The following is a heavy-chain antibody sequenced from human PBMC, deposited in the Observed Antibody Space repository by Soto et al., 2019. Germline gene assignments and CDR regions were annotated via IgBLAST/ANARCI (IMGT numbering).Heavy chain of an antibody. D-gene: IGHD2-2*01. Sequence: GGSLRLSCAASGFTFSYYYMSWIRQAPGKGLEWGSYIISSGGNTYYVDSVKGRFTISRENDKNSLYLQMNSLRAGDTAVYYCARAYCSSTSCYLRGAFDIWGQGTMVTVSS. CDR1: GFTFSYYY. V-gene: IGHV3-11*04. J-gene: IGHJ3*02. CDR3: ARAYCSSTSCYLRGAFDI. CDR2: IISSGGNT.